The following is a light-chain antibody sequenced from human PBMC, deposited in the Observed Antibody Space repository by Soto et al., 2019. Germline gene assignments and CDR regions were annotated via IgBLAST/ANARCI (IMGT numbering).Light chain of an antibody. V-gene: IGLV2-8*01. Sequence: QSVLTQPPSASGSPGQSVTISCTGTSSDVGGYNYVSWYQHHPGKAPKLMIYEVSKRPSGVPDRFSGSKSGNTASLTVSGLQADDGADYYCSSYAGSDTFVFGTGTKLTVL. CDR2: EVS. J-gene: IGLJ1*01. CDR3: SSYAGSDTFV. CDR1: SSDVGGYNY.